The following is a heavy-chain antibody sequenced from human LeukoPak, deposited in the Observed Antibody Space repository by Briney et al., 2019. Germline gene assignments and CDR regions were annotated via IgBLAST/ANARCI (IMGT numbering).Heavy chain of an antibody. CDR3: ARLGTTVTPHYYYYYMDV. CDR2: IYHSGST. J-gene: IGHJ6*03. CDR1: GYSISSGYY. Sequence: SETLSLTCTVSGYSISSGYYWGWIRQPPGKGLEWIGSIYHSGSTYYNPSLKSRVTISVDRSKNQFSLKLSSVTAADTAVYYCARLGTTVTPHYYYYYMDVWGKGTTVTVSS. V-gene: IGHV4-38-2*02. D-gene: IGHD4-17*01.